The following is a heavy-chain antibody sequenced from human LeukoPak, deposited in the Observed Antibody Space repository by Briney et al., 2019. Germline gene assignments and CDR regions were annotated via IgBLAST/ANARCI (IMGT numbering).Heavy chain of an antibody. CDR2: IYHSGST. CDR3: ARLTGGSFVFDY. D-gene: IGHD1-26*01. CDR1: GYSISSGYY. J-gene: IGHJ4*02. Sequence: PSETLSLTCAVSGYSISSGYYRGWIRQPPGKGLEWIGSIYHSGSTYYNPSLKSRVTISVDTSKNQFSLKLSSVTAADTAVYYCARLTGGSFVFDYWGQGTLVTVSS. V-gene: IGHV4-38-2*01.